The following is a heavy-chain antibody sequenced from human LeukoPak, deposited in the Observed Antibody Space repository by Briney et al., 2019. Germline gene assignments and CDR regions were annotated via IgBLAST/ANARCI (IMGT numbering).Heavy chain of an antibody. CDR2: IIPIFGTA. V-gene: IGHV1-69*05. Sequence: SVKVSCEASGGTFSSYAISWVRQAPGQGLEWMGGIIPIFGTANYAQKFQGRVTITTDESTSTAYMELSSLRSEDTAVYYCAPQRIGGDPRDDAFDIWGQGTMVTVSS. CDR3: APQRIGGDPRDDAFDI. J-gene: IGHJ3*02. D-gene: IGHD1-26*01. CDR1: GGTFSSYA.